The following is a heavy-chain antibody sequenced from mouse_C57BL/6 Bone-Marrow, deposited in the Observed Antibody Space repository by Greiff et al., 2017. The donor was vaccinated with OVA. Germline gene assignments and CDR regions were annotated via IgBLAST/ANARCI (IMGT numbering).Heavy chain of an antibody. D-gene: IGHD1-1*01. CDR1: GYTFTNNW. J-gene: IGHJ4*01. Sequence: QVQLQQPGAELVKPGASVKMSCRASGYTFTNNWITWVRQRPGQGLAWIGDVFPGSGGSNNNEKFKRRATLTVDTSSSTAYMQLSSLTSEDSAVYYCARDYGSSGGALDYWGQGTAVTVS. CDR3: ARDYGSSGGALDY. V-gene: IGHV1-55*01. CDR2: VFPGSGGS.